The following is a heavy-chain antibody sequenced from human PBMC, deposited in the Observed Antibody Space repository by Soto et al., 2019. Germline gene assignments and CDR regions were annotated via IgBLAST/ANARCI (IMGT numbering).Heavy chain of an antibody. Sequence: EVQLVESGGGFVQAGGSLRLSCAASGFTFSSQWMTWVRQAPGKGLEWVASITPDGSSTFYVDSVKGRFTMSRDNAKYSLSLQMHSLRPEDTAIYSCATGALEWGQGTLITVSS. CDR2: ITPDGSST. CDR3: ATGALE. CDR1: GFTFSSQW. J-gene: IGHJ4*02. V-gene: IGHV3-7*01.